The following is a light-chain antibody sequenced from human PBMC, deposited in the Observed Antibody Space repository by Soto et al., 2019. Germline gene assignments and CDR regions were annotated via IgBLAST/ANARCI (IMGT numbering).Light chain of an antibody. V-gene: IGKV1-27*01. J-gene: IGKJ3*01. Sequence: DIQMTQSPSSLSASVGDRVTITCRASQAVNNYLAWYQKKPGRAPKLLIYAASTLQSGVPSRFSGGGSGTDFTLTISSLQPEDVATYYGQKYNNGPTATFCPATNV. CDR3: QKYNNGPTAT. CDR1: QAVNNY. CDR2: AAS.